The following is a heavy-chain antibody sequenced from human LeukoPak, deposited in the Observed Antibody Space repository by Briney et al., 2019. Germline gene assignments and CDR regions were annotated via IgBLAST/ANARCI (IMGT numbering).Heavy chain of an antibody. D-gene: IGHD5-12*01. CDR2: ISAYNGNT. V-gene: IGHV1-18*01. Sequence: ASVKVSCKASGYTFTSYGISWVRQAPGQGLEWMGWISAYNGNTNYAQKLQGRVTMTTDTSTSTAYMELRSLRSDDTAVYYCARVVGIVATDAHFEDYWGQGTLVTVSS. CDR1: GYTFTSYG. J-gene: IGHJ4*02. CDR3: ARVVGIVATDAHFEDY.